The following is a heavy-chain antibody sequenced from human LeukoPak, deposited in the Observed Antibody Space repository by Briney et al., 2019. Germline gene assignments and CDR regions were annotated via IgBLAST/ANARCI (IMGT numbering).Heavy chain of an antibody. CDR1: GGSFSGYY. J-gene: IGHJ6*02. D-gene: IGHD6-13*01. Sequence: NTSETLSLTCAVYGGSFSGYYWSWIRQPPGKGLEWIGEINHSGSTNYNPSLKSRVTISVDTSKNQFSLKLSSVTAADTAVYYCARDRLRAYSSSWYGNYYYGMDVWGQGTTVTVSS. CDR2: INHSGST. CDR3: ARDRLRAYSSSWYGNYYYGMDV. V-gene: IGHV4-34*01.